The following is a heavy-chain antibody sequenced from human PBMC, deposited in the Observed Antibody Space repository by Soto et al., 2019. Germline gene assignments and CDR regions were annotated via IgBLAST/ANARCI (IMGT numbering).Heavy chain of an antibody. Sequence: TSETLSLTCAVYGGSFSGYYWSWIRQPPGKGLEWIGEINHSGSTNYNPSLKSRVTISVDTSKNQFSLKLSSVTAADTAVYYCARRHSSSWYGIDYWGQGTLVTVSS. D-gene: IGHD6-13*01. J-gene: IGHJ4*02. CDR2: INHSGST. CDR1: GGSFSGYY. CDR3: ARRHSSSWYGIDY. V-gene: IGHV4-34*01.